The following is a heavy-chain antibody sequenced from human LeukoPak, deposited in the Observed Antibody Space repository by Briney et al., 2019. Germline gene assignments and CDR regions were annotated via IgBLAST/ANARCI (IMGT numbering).Heavy chain of an antibody. V-gene: IGHV3-74*01. D-gene: IGHD6-13*01. J-gene: IGHJ5*02. Sequence: GGSLRLSCAASGFTFSSYWMDWVRQAPGKGLVWVSRINSDGSSTSYADSVKGRFTISRDNAKNTLYLQMNSLRAEDTAVYYCARDRIAAAGRGWFDPWGQGTLVTVSS. CDR2: INSDGSST. CDR3: ARDRIAAAGRGWFDP. CDR1: GFTFSSYW.